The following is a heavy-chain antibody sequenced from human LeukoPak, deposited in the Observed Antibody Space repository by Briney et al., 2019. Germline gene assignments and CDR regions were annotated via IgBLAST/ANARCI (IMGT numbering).Heavy chain of an antibody. CDR3: AREVAAYGMDV. J-gene: IGHJ6*02. D-gene: IGHD2-15*01. CDR1: GFTFSSYW. Sequence: GGSLRLSCAASGFTFSSYWMSWVRQAPGKGLEWVANMNQDGSEKYYVDSVKGRFTISRDNAKNSLYLQMNSLRAEDTAVYYCAREVAAYGMDVWGQGTTVTVSS. CDR2: MNQDGSEK. V-gene: IGHV3-7*01.